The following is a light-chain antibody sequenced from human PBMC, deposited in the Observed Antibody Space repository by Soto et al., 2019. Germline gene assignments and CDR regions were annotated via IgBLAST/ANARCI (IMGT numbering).Light chain of an antibody. CDR3: SSYTHSVLYV. V-gene: IGLV2-14*03. J-gene: IGLJ1*01. CDR1: SSDIGAHNF. Sequence: QSALTQPASVSGSPGQAITVSCSGTSSDIGAHNFVSWYQQHPGKAPKLIIYEVINRPSGVSDRFSGSKSGNTASLTISGLQSEDEADYYCSSYTHSVLYVFGRGTKVTV. CDR2: EVI.